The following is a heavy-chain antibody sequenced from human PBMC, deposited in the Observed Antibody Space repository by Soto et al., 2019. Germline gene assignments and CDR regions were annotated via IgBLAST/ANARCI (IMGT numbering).Heavy chain of an antibody. CDR3: AKESQMGLTTVTTGRFRF. Sequence: VQLLESGEGLVQPGGSLRLSCAASGFTFTNFAMNWVRQAPGKGLEWVSAISGSGGSTFYADSVKGRFTISRDNSKNTVYLQMNSLRAEDTAIYYCAKESQMGLTTVTTGRFRFWGQGTLVTVSS. CDR2: ISGSGGST. D-gene: IGHD4-17*01. V-gene: IGHV3-23*01. CDR1: GFTFTNFA. J-gene: IGHJ4*02.